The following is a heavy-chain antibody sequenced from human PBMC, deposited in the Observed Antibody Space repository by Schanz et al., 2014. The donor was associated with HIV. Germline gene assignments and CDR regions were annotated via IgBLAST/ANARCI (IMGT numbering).Heavy chain of an antibody. CDR1: GFNFNSYG. D-gene: IGHD3-22*01. CDR3: AKDRNYYESKYRGKGNYYYYYGMDV. J-gene: IGHJ6*02. Sequence: QVQLVESGGGVVQPGRSLRLSRVASGFNFNSYGMHWVRQAPGKGLEWVAVTSYDGTKKHYADSVKGRFTISRDNSKNSLSLLIKSLRAEDAAVYYCAKDRNYYESKYRGKGNYYYYYGMDVWGQGTTVTVSS. V-gene: IGHV3-30*18. CDR2: TSYDGTKK.